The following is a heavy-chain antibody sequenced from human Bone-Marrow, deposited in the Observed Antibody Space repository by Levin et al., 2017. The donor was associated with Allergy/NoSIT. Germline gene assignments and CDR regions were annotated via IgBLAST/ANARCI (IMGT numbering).Heavy chain of an antibody. D-gene: IGHD5-18*01. Sequence: GGSLRLSCAASGFTFRTHDMHWVRQGTGKGLEWVSTIGTAGDTYYPDSVRGRFTLSRENAKNSLYLQMNGLSAGDTAVYYCARYNYEYNALDIWGQGTMVTVSS. CDR1: GFTFRTHD. CDR3: ARYNYEYNALDI. J-gene: IGHJ3*02. V-gene: IGHV3-13*01. CDR2: IGTAGDT.